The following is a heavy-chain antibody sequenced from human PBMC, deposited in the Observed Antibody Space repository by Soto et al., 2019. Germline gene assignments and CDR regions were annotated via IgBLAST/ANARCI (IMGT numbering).Heavy chain of an antibody. CDR3: ARGSSSYYDYGMDV. CDR1: GDSISRGGYS. V-gene: IGHV4-30-2*01. J-gene: IGHJ6*02. Sequence: LSLTCAVSGDSISRGGYSWTWIRQPPGKALEWIGNIYDSGSTSYNPSLKSRVTISVDTSKNQFSLRLTSVTAADTAVYFCARGSSSYYDYGMDVWGQGTTVTVSS. CDR2: IYDSGST. D-gene: IGHD6-6*01.